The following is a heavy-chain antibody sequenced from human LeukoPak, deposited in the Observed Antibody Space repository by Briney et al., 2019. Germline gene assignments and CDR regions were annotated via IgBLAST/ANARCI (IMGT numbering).Heavy chain of an antibody. D-gene: IGHD3-10*01. CDR3: ARIRLYGSGSPVDY. V-gene: IGHV4-59*08. CDR1: GGSISSYY. J-gene: IGHJ4*02. CDR2: IYYSGST. Sequence: SETLSLTCTVSGGSISSYYWNWIRQPPGKGLEWIGYIYYSGSTNYNSSLKSRVIISVDTSKNQFSLKLSSVTAADTAVYYCARIRLYGSGSPVDYWGQGTLVTVSS.